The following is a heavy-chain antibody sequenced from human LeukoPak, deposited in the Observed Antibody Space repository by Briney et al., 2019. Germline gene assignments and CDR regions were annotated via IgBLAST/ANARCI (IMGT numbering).Heavy chain of an antibody. J-gene: IGHJ4*02. D-gene: IGHD3-22*01. Sequence: SETLSLTCTVSGGSISSGSYYWSWIRQPAGKRLEWIGHIYRSGSTNYNPSLKSRVTMSVDTSNNQFSLKLSSVTAADTAVYYCARDQYYYDSEAGYFDYWGQGTPVTVSS. V-gene: IGHV4-61*09. CDR3: ARDQYYYDSEAGYFDY. CDR2: IYRSGST. CDR1: GGSISSGSYY.